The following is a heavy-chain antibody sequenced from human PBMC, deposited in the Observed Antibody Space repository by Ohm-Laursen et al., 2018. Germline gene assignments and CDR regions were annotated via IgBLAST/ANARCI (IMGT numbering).Heavy chain of an antibody. CDR1: GGSISSYY. CDR3: ARDPGRDDSSGLDY. V-gene: IGHV4-59*12. J-gene: IGHJ4*02. Sequence: SETLSLTCTVSGGSISSYYWSWIRQPPGKGLEWIGYIYYSGSTNYIPSLKSRVTISVDTSKNQFSLKLSSVTAADTAVYYCARDPGRDDSSGLDYWGQGTLVTVSS. CDR2: IYYSGST. D-gene: IGHD3-22*01.